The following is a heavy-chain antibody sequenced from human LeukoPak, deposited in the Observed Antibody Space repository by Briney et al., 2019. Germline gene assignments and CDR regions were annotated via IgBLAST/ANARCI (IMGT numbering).Heavy chain of an antibody. V-gene: IGHV4-34*01. CDR1: GGSFSGYY. CDR3: ARVARPHCGGDCYSWYYYYGMDV. Sequence: PSETLSLTCAVYGGSFSGYYWSWIRQPPGKGLEWIGEINHSGSTNYNPSLKSRVTISVDTSKNQFSLKLSSVTAADTAVYYCARVARPHCGGDCYSWYYYYGMDVWGQGTTVTVSS. J-gene: IGHJ6*02. CDR2: INHSGST. D-gene: IGHD2-21*02.